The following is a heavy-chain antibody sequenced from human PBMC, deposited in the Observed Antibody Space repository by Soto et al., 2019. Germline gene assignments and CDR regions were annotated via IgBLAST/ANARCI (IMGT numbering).Heavy chain of an antibody. J-gene: IGHJ6*02. V-gene: IGHV4-59*01. CDR1: GDSISSYY. D-gene: IGHD3-3*01. Sequence: SETLSLTCNVSGDSISSYYWSWIRQPPGKGREWIGYIYYSGSTNYNPSLKSRVTTSLDTSKNQFSLKLSAVTAADTAVYYCARARDDYDFWSGTSYGMDVWGQGTTVTVSS. CDR2: IYYSGST. CDR3: ARARDDYDFWSGTSYGMDV.